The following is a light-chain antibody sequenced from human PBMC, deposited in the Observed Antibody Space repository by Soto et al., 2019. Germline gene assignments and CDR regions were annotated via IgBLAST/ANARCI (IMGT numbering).Light chain of an antibody. V-gene: IGKV3-20*01. CDR2: GAS. CDR1: QSVSSNY. Sequence: EIVLTQSPGTLSLSPGERATLSCRASQSVSSNYLAWYQQKPGQAPRLLIYGASARVTGIPDRFSGSGSGTDFTLTISRLEPEDFAVYYCQQYGSSPLTFGPGTKVDIK. CDR3: QQYGSSPLT. J-gene: IGKJ3*01.